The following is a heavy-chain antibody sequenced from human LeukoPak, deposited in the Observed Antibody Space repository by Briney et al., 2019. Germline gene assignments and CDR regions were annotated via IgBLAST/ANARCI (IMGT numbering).Heavy chain of an antibody. Sequence: PSETLSLTCTVSGGSISSTNYYWDWIRQSPGKGPEWIGSIYYSETTYYNPSLESRVTISIDTSKNQFSLQLSSVTAADTALYFCARLVSDYYYFYIDVWGKGTTVTVSS. V-gene: IGHV4-39*01. D-gene: IGHD5/OR15-5a*01. CDR3: ARLVSDYYYFYIDV. J-gene: IGHJ6*03. CDR2: IYYSETT. CDR1: GGSISSTNYY.